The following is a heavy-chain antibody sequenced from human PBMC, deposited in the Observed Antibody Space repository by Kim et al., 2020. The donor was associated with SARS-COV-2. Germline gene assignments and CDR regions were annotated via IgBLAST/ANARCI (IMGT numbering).Heavy chain of an antibody. J-gene: IGHJ5*02. CDR1: GGSISIGGYY. Sequence: SETLSLTCTVSGGSISIGGYYWSWIRQHPGKGLEWIGYIHSSGITYYSPSLKSRVTISVDTSKNQFSLKLSSVTAADTAVFYCARVPYGSGSYYSGWFDPWGQGTLVTVSS. V-gene: IGHV4-31*03. CDR2: IHSSGIT. D-gene: IGHD3-10*01. CDR3: ARVPYGSGSYYSGWFDP.